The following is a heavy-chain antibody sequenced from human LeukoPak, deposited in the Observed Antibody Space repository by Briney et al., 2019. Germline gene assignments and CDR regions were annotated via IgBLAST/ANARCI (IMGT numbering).Heavy chain of an antibody. D-gene: IGHD6-13*01. J-gene: IGHJ4*02. CDR3: ARDHSSSCQLLDF. CDR2: ISAYNGDT. Sequence: ASVKVSCKTSGYTFTTYGVTWARQAPRQGLEWMGWISAYNGDTHYAQKFQDRFTMTTDISTNTATMELRGLRSDDTAVYYCARDHSSSCQLLDFWGQGTLVTVSS. CDR1: GYTFTTYG. V-gene: IGHV1-18*01.